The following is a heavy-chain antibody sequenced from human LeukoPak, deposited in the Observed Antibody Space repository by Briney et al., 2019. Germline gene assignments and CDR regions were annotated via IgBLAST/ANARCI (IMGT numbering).Heavy chain of an antibody. Sequence: RASVKVSCKASGYTFTGHLLHWVRQAPGQRLEWMGWINPNSGGTTYAPKFRGRVTMTRDTSISTVHLELTNLRSDDTAVYYCAREREGLYDILTGYFGYWGQGTLVTVSS. J-gene: IGHJ4*02. D-gene: IGHD3-9*01. CDR2: INPNSGGT. CDR1: GYTFTGHL. CDR3: AREREGLYDILTGYFGY. V-gene: IGHV1-2*02.